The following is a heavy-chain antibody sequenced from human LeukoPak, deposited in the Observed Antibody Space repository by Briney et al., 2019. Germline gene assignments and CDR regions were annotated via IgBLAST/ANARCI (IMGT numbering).Heavy chain of an antibody. V-gene: IGHV4-39*07. CDR1: GGSISSSSYY. Sequence: SETLSLICTVSGGSISSSSYYWGWIRQPPGKGLEWIGSIYYSGSTYYNPSLKSRVTISVDTSKNQFSLKLSSVTAADTAVYYCARDGRRGGIAAAGIDYWGQGTLVTVSS. J-gene: IGHJ4*02. CDR2: IYYSGST. CDR3: ARDGRRGGIAAAGIDY. D-gene: IGHD6-13*01.